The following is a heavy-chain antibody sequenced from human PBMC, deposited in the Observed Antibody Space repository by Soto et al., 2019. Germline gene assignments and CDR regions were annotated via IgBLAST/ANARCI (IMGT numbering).Heavy chain of an antibody. D-gene: IGHD2-2*01. J-gene: IGHJ5*02. V-gene: IGHV3-23*01. CDR1: GFTFSSYA. CDR2: ISGSGGST. Sequence: EVQLLESGGGLVQPGGSLRLSCAASGFTFSSYAMSWVRQAPGKGLEWVSAISGSGGSTYYADSVKGRFTISRDNSKNKLYLQMNSLRAADTAVYYCAKPFPPYCSSTSCPNWFVPWGQGALVTVSS. CDR3: AKPFPPYCSSTSCPNWFVP.